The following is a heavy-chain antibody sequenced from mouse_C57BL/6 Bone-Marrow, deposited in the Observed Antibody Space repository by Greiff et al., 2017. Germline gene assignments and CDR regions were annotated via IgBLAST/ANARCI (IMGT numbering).Heavy chain of an antibody. CDR3: TRDRITTVVAWYFDV. D-gene: IGHD1-1*01. CDR2: ISSGGDYI. Sequence: EVQGVESGEGLVKPGGSLKLSCAASGFTFSSYAMSWVRQTPEKRLEWVAYISSGGDYIYYADTVKGRFTISRDNARNTLYLQMSSLKSEDTAMYYCTRDRITTVVAWYFDVWGTGTTVTVSS. V-gene: IGHV5-9-1*02. J-gene: IGHJ1*03. CDR1: GFTFSSYA.